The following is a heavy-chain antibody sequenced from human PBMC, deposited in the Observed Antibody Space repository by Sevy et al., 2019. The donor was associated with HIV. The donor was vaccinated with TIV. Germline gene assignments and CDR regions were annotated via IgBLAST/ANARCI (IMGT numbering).Heavy chain of an antibody. Sequence: GGSLRLSCAASGFTFSRNAMSWVRQAPGKGLEWASGITGSGGSTYYADSVKGRFTISTDNSKNTLYLQMNSLRVEDTAVYYCAKVGYCSSTSCYSIYYGMDVWGQGTTVTVSS. J-gene: IGHJ6*02. CDR3: AKVGYCSSTSCYSIYYGMDV. CDR1: GFTFSRNA. V-gene: IGHV3-23*01. D-gene: IGHD2-2*02. CDR2: ITGSGGST.